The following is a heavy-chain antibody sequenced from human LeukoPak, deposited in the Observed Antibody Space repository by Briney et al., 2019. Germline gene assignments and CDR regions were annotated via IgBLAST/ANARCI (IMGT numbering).Heavy chain of an antibody. V-gene: IGHV1-18*01. J-gene: IGHJ6*03. CDR3: ARRLLNYYYYMDV. Sequence: ASVKVSCKASGGTFSSYAISWVRQAPGQGLEWMGWISAYNGNTNYAQKLQGRVTMTTDTSTSTAYMELRSLRSDDTAVYYCARRLLNYYYYMDVWGKGTTVTVSS. CDR2: ISAYNGNT. CDR1: GGTFSSYA. D-gene: IGHD5-18*01.